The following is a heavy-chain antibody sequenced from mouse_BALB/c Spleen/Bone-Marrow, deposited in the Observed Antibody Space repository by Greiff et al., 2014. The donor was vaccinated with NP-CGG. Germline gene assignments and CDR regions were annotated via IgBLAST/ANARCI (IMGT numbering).Heavy chain of an antibody. J-gene: IGHJ3*01. CDR3: AIYYYGSSGFAY. CDR1: GFNIKDTY. Sequence: DVKLVESGAELVKPGASVKLSCTASGFNIKDTYMHRVKQRPEQGLEWIGRIDPANGNTKYDPKFQGKATITADTSSNTAYLQLSSLTSEDTAVYYCAIYYYGSSGFAYWGQGTLVTVSA. CDR2: IDPANGNT. V-gene: IGHV14-3*02. D-gene: IGHD1-1*01.